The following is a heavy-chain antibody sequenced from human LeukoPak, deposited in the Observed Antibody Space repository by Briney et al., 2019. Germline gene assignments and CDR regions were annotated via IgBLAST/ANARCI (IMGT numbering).Heavy chain of an antibody. Sequence: GRSLRLSCAASGFTFSSYGMHWVRQAPGEGLEWVAVIWYDGSNKYYADSVKGRFTISRDNSKNTLYLQMNSLRAEDTAVYYCAKDLADCGGDCLFDYWGQGTLVTVSS. CDR2: IWYDGSNK. D-gene: IGHD2-21*02. CDR3: AKDLADCGGDCLFDY. J-gene: IGHJ4*02. CDR1: GFTFSSYG. V-gene: IGHV3-33*06.